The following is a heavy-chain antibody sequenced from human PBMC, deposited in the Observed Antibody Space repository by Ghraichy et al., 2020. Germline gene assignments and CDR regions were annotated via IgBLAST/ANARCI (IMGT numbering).Heavy chain of an antibody. CDR3: AREGNEGSIDY. J-gene: IGHJ4*02. CDR2: IYYSGST. CDR1: GGSISSYY. D-gene: IGHD1-1*01. Sequence: SETLSLTCTVSGGSISSYYWSWIRQPPGKGLEWIGYIYYSGSTNYNPSLKSRVTISVDTSKNQFSLKLSSVTAADTAVYYCAREGNEGSIDYWGQGTLVTVSS. V-gene: IGHV4-59*01.